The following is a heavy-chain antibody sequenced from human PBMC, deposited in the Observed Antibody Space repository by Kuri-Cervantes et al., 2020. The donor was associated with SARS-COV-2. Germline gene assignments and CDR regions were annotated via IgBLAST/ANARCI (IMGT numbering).Heavy chain of an antibody. J-gene: IGHJ4*02. CDR3: ARHDLTTETTRERGLDY. CDR2: IYHSGST. V-gene: IGHV4-39*01. D-gene: IGHD4-17*01. CDR1: GGYVNRGSHY. Sequence: SETLSLTCSISGGYVNRGSHYWTWIRQPPGRGLEWIGSIYHSGSTYYNPSLKSRVTIFVDTSKNQFSVKLRSVTAADTAVYYCARHDLTTETTRERGLDYWGQGTLVTVSS.